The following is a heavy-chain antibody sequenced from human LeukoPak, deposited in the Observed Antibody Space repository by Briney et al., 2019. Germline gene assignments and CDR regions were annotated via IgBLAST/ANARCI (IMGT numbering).Heavy chain of an antibody. CDR2: IYYSGST. D-gene: IGHD3-10*01. J-gene: IGHJ4*02. CDR3: ARESGVRGVFDY. Sequence: SETLSLTCTVSGGSISSYYWSWIRQPAGKGLEWIGYIYYSGSTNYNPSLKSRVTISVDTSKNQFSLKLSSVTAADTAVYYCARESGVRGVFDYWGQGTLVTVSS. V-gene: IGHV4-59*01. CDR1: GGSISSYY.